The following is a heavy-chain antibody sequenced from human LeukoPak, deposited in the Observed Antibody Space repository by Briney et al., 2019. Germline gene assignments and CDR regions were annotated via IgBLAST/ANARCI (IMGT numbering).Heavy chain of an antibody. CDR2: ISSSGSTL. V-gene: IGHV3-11*01. CDR3: ARDGYSSSFDY. D-gene: IGHD6-13*01. J-gene: IGHJ4*02. Sequence: GGPLRLSCAASGFTFRDYYMSWIRQAPGKGLEWVSYISSSGSTLYYADSAKGRFTISRDNAKNSLYLQMNSPRAEDTAVYYCARDGYSSSFDYWGQGTLVTVSS. CDR1: GFTFRDYY.